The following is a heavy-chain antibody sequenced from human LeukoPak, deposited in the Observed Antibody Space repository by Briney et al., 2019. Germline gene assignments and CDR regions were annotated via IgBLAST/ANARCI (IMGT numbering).Heavy chain of an antibody. V-gene: IGHV4-34*01. CDR2: INHSEST. CDR1: GGSFSGYY. Sequence: SETLSLTCAVYGGSFSGYYWSWLRQPPGKGLEWIGEINHSESTNYNPSLKSRVTIPVDTSKNQFSLKLSSVTAADTAVYYCARTYVWGSYPDYFDYWGQGTLVTVSS. D-gene: IGHD3-16*02. J-gene: IGHJ4*02. CDR3: ARTYVWGSYPDYFDY.